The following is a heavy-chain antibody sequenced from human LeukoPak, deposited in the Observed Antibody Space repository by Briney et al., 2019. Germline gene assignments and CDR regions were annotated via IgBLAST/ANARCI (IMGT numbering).Heavy chain of an antibody. Sequence: PSETLSLTCTVSGGSISSYYWSWIRQPPGKGLEWIGYIYYSGSTNYNPSLKSRVTISVDTSKNQLSLKLTSVTAADTAVYYCARALYGCGWYGWFDPWGQGTLVTVSS. CDR2: IYYSGST. CDR3: ARALYGCGWYGWFDP. CDR1: GGSISSYY. D-gene: IGHD6-19*01. V-gene: IGHV4-59*01. J-gene: IGHJ5*02.